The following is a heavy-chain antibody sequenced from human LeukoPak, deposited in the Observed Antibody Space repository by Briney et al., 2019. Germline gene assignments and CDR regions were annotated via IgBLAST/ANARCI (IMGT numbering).Heavy chain of an antibody. CDR1: GFTVRTSY. CDR2: IYSAGST. Sequence: GGSLRLSCGASGFTVRTSYTSWVRQAPGEGLEWVSVIYSAGSTSYADSVKGRFTISRDNSKNILYLQMTSLRAEDTAVYYCARDGSSGWRSENWGQGTLVTVSS. CDR3: ARDGSSGWRSEN. D-gene: IGHD6-19*01. V-gene: IGHV3-66*01. J-gene: IGHJ4*02.